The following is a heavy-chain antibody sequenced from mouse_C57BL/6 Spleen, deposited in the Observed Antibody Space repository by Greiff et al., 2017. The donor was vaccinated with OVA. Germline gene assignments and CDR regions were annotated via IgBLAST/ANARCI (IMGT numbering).Heavy chain of an antibody. J-gene: IGHJ1*03. CDR3: ARWITTVVAPDWYFDV. D-gene: IGHD1-1*01. CDR2: INPNNGGT. CDR1: GYTFTDYY. V-gene: IGHV1-26*01. Sequence: EVQLQQSGPELVKPGASVKISCKASGYTFTDYYMNWVKQSHGKSLEWIGDINPNNGGTSYNQKFKGKATLTVDKSSSTAYMELRSLTSEDSAVYYCARWITTVVAPDWYFDVWGTGTTVTVSS.